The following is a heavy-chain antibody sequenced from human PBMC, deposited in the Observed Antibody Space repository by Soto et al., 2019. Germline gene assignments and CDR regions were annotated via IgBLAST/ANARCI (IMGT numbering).Heavy chain of an antibody. CDR3: ARDRYDFWSGEQDYRMDV. V-gene: IGHV1-18*01. J-gene: IGHJ6*02. Sequence: ASVKVSCKASGYTFTSYGISWVRQAPGQGLEWMGWISAYNGNTNYAQKLQGRVTMTTDTSTSTAYMELRSLRSDDTAVYYCARDRYDFWSGEQDYRMDVWGQGTTVTVSS. D-gene: IGHD3-3*01. CDR2: ISAYNGNT. CDR1: GYTFTSYG.